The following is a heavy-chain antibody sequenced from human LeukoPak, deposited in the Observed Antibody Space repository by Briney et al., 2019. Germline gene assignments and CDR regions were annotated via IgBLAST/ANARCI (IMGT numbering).Heavy chain of an antibody. CDR2: VYYSGST. V-gene: IGHV4-59*01. CDR3: ARDPPQPGITAAGYFDL. CDR1: GDSISSYS. Sequence: SETLSLTCTVSGDSISSYSWSWIPQPPGKGLEWIGYVYYSGSTNYNPSLKSRVTISADTSKNQFSLKVRSVTAADTAVYYCARDPPQPGITAAGYFDLWRRGTLVTVSS. J-gene: IGHJ2*01. D-gene: IGHD6-13*01.